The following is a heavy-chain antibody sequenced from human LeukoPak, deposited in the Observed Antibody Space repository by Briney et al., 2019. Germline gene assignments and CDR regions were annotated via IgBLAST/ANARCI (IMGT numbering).Heavy chain of an antibody. D-gene: IGHD6-13*01. CDR1: GFTFSSYA. CDR2: ISGSGGST. Sequence: GGSPRLSCAASGFTFSSYAMSWVRQAPGKGLEWVSAISGSGGSTYYADSVKGRFTISRDNSKNTLYLQMNSLRAEDTAVYYCAKDFSQQLGHYYFDYWGQGTLVTVSS. CDR3: AKDFSQQLGHYYFDY. J-gene: IGHJ4*02. V-gene: IGHV3-23*01.